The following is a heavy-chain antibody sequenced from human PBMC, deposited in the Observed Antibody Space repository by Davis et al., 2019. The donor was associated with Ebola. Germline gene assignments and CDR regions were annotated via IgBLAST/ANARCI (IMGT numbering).Heavy chain of an antibody. D-gene: IGHD3-3*01. CDR2: ISGSGGST. Sequence: GGSLRLSCAASGFTFSSYAMSWVRQAPGKGLEWVSAISGSGGSTYYADSVKGRFTISRDNSKNTLYLQMNSLRAEDTAVYYCASSITIFGVGFYENYYYYGMDVWGQGTTVTVSS. CDR3: ASSITIFGVGFYENYYYYGMDV. J-gene: IGHJ6*02. V-gene: IGHV3-23*01. CDR1: GFTFSSYA.